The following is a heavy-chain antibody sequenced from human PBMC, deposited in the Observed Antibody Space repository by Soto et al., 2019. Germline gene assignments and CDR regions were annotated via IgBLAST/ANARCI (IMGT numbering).Heavy chain of an antibody. CDR3: ARRLEYCSGGSCYRNNFDY. D-gene: IGHD2-15*01. J-gene: IGHJ4*02. CDR1: GYSFTSYW. CDR2: IDPSDSYT. V-gene: IGHV5-10-1*01. Sequence: PGESLKISCKGSGYSFTSYWISWVRQMPGKGMEWMGRIDPSDSYTNYSPSFQGHVTISADKSISTAYLQWSSLKASDTAMYYCARRLEYCSGGSCYRNNFDYWGQGTLDTVSS.